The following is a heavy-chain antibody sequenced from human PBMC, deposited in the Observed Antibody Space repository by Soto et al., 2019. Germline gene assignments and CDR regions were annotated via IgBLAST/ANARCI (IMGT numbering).Heavy chain of an antibody. D-gene: IGHD1-1*01. V-gene: IGHV3-15*07. CDR1: GFTFSNAW. CDR2: VKSKNNGGTT. J-gene: IGHJ4*02. Sequence: GGSLRLSCAASGFTFSNAWINWVRQAPGKGLEWVGRVKSKNNGGTTDFAAPVKGRFAISREDSRNTLYLQMNSLITEDTAVYYCAAVLPNHNYPIDFSGQGPLCTASS. CDR3: AAVLPNHNYPIDF.